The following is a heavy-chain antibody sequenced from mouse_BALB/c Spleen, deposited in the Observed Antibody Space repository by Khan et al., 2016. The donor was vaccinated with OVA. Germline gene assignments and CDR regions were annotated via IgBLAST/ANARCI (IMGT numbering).Heavy chain of an antibody. CDR3: ARHNYGPFAY. D-gene: IGHD1-1*01. Sequence: EVELVESGGDLVKPGGSLKLSCAAAGFTFSTYAMSWVRQTPDKRLEWVATISTGGDYIYYPDSVKGRFTISRDNVKNTLYLQMSSLRSEDTARYYCARHNYGPFAYWGQGTLVTVSA. J-gene: IGHJ3*01. V-gene: IGHV5-6*01. CDR2: ISTGGDYI. CDR1: GFTFSTYA.